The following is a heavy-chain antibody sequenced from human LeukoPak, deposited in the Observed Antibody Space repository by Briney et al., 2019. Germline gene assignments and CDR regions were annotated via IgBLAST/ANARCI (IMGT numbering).Heavy chain of an antibody. J-gene: IGHJ5*02. V-gene: IGHV4-59*01. Sequence: KASETLSLTCTVSGGSISSYYWSWIRQPPGKGLEWIGYIYYSVSTNYNPSLKSRVTISVDTSKNQFSLKLSSVTAADTAVYYCARLYGSGSRPWYNWFDPWGQGTLVTVSS. D-gene: IGHD3-10*01. CDR2: IYYSVST. CDR1: GGSISSYY. CDR3: ARLYGSGSRPWYNWFDP.